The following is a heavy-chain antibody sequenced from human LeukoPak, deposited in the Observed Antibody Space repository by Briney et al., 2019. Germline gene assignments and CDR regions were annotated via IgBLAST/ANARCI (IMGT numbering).Heavy chain of an antibody. Sequence: SETLSLTCTVSGASFSSYYWSWIRQPPGKGLEWIGYFYYSGTTNYNYNPSLKSRVTMSVDTSKNQFSLKLYSVTAADTAVYYCARDRRPEGFAYWGQGTLVTVSS. CDR1: GASFSSYY. J-gene: IGHJ4*02. V-gene: IGHV4-59*01. CDR3: ARDRRPEGFAY. CDR2: FYYSGTTNY.